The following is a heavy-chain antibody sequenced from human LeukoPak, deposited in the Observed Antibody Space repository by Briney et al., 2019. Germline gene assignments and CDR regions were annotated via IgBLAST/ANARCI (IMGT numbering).Heavy chain of an antibody. D-gene: IGHD6-19*01. V-gene: IGHV5-51*01. J-gene: IGHJ4*02. CDR1: GYSFTSYW. CDR3: ATSIAVAGEAADY. Sequence: GESLKISCKGSGYSFTSYWIGWVRQMPGKGLEWMGIIYPGDSDTRYSPSFQGQVTISADKSISTAYLQWSSLKASDTAMYYCATSIAVAGEAADYWGQGTLVTVSS. CDR2: IYPGDSDT.